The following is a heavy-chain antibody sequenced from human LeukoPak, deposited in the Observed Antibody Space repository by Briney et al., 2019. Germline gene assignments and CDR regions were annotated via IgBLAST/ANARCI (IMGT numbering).Heavy chain of an antibody. D-gene: IGHD3-16*02. CDR3: ARSGGDYVWGSYPP. V-gene: IGHV4-34*01. Sequence: SETLSLTCAVYGGSFSGYYWSWIRQPPGKGLEWIGEINHSGSTNYNPSLKSRVTISVDTSKNQFSLKLSSVTAADTAVYYCARSGGDYVWGSYPPWGQGTLVTVSS. CDR2: INHSGST. J-gene: IGHJ5*02. CDR1: GGSFSGYY.